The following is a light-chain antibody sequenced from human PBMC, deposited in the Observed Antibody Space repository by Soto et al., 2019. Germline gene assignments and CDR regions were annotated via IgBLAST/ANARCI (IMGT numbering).Light chain of an antibody. Sequence: EIVLTQSPATLTLSPGERATLSCRASQSVSAYLAWYQQKPGQAPRLLRYGASNRATGIPARFSGSGSGTDFTLTISSLEPEDFAVYYCQQRSNWPRITFGQGTRLEIK. CDR2: GAS. CDR1: QSVSAY. V-gene: IGKV3-11*01. CDR3: QQRSNWPRIT. J-gene: IGKJ5*01.